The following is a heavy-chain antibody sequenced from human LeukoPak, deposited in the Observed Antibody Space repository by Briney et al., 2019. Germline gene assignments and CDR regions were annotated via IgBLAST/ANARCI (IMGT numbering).Heavy chain of an antibody. V-gene: IGHV3-20*04. J-gene: IGHJ6*03. CDR3: ARVSTYYYYYYMDV. Sequence: GGSLRLSCAASGFTFDDYGMSWVRQAPGKGLEWVSGINWNGGSTGYADSVKGRFTISRDNAKNSLYLQMNSLRAEDTALYYCARVSTYYYYYYMDVWGKGTTVTVSS. CDR1: GFTFDDYG. CDR2: INWNGGST. D-gene: IGHD6-13*01.